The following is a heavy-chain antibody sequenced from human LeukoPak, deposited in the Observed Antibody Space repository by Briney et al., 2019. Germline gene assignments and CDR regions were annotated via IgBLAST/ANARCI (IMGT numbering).Heavy chain of an antibody. CDR3: ARFDSSWSLIRNYYYYGMDV. J-gene: IGHJ6*02. V-gene: IGHV3-33*01. CDR2: IWYDGSNK. D-gene: IGHD6-13*01. Sequence: GRSLRLSCAASGFTFSSYGMHWVRQAPGKGLEWVAVIWYDGSNKYYADSVKGRFTISRDNSKNTLYLQMNSLRAEDTAAYYCARFDSSWSLIRNYYYYGMDVWGQGTTVTVSS. CDR1: GFTFSSYG.